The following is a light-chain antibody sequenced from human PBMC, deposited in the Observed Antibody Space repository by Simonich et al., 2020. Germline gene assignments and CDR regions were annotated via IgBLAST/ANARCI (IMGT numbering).Light chain of an antibody. CDR2: WES. Sequence: DIVMTQSPDSLALSLGEWATINCQSSQSVLYSSNNKNYLAWYQQKPGPPPTLLIYWESTRESGVHDRFSGSGSGTDFTLTISSLQAEDVAVYYCQQYYSTPYTFGQGTKLEIK. V-gene: IGKV4-1*01. CDR3: QQYYSTPYT. J-gene: IGKJ2*01. CDR1: QSVLYSSNNKNY.